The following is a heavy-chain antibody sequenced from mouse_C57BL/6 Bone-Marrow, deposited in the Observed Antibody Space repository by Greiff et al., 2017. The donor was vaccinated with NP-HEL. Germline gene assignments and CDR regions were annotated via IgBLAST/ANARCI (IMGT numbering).Heavy chain of an antibody. Sequence: QVQLQQSGAELARPGASVKLSCKASGYTFTSYGISWVKQRTGQGLEWIGEIYPRSGNTYYTEKFKGKATLTADKSSSTAYMELRSLTSEDSAVYCCASIYYYGSSYSAWFAYWGQGTLVTVSA. D-gene: IGHD1-1*01. V-gene: IGHV1-81*01. J-gene: IGHJ3*01. CDR3: ASIYYYGSSYSAWFAY. CDR1: GYTFTSYG. CDR2: IYPRSGNT.